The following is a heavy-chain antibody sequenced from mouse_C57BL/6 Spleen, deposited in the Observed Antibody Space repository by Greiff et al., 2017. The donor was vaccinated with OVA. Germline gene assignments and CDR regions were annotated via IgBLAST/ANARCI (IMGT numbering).Heavy chain of an antibody. J-gene: IGHJ1*03. D-gene: IGHD1-1*01. V-gene: IGHV3-8*01. Sequence: EVKLQESGPGLAKPSQTLSLTCSVTGYSITSDYWNWIRKFPGNKLEYMGYISYSGSTYYNPSLKSRISIIRDTSKNQYYLQLNSATTEDTATYYCARYRGPRYGSTDWYFDVWGTGTTVTVSS. CDR1: GYSITSDY. CDR2: ISYSGST. CDR3: ARYRGPRYGSTDWYFDV.